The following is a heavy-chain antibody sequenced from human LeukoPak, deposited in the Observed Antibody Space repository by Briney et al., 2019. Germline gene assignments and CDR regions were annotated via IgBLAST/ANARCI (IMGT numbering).Heavy chain of an antibody. CDR1: GFTFSSYS. Sequence: GGSLRLSCAASGFTFSSYSMNWVRQAPGKGLGWVSTISGSGGSTYYADSVKGRFTISRDNSKNTLYLQMNSLRAEDTAVYYCAKRDYDILTGYYEQNWFDPWGQGTLVTVSS. CDR3: AKRDYDILTGYYEQNWFDP. J-gene: IGHJ5*02. CDR2: ISGSGGST. V-gene: IGHV3-23*01. D-gene: IGHD3-9*01.